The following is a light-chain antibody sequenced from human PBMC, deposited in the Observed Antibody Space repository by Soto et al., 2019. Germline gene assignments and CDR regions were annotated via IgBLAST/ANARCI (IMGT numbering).Light chain of an antibody. Sequence: EIVLTQSPGTLSLSPGERATLSCRASQSVSSSYLAWYQQKPGQAPRLRIYGASSRATGIPDRFSGSGSGTDFTLTISRLEAEDFVVYYCQQYGSSPIPFGQGTRLEIK. CDR1: QSVSSSY. CDR2: GAS. J-gene: IGKJ5*01. CDR3: QQYGSSPIP. V-gene: IGKV3-20*01.